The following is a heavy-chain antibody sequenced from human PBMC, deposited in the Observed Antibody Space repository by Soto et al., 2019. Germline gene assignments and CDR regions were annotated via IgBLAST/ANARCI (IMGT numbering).Heavy chain of an antibody. J-gene: IGHJ4*01. D-gene: IGHD1-26*01. CDR2: IRANNGNT. Sequence: ASVNVSCKASGYTFPSYEISWVRQAPGQSLEWMGWIRANNGNTAYAHNFLHRVTMTTETSTSTVYMELRSLRSDDTAFYYCARQVRTREGQFDYWG. CDR3: ARQVRTREGQFDY. V-gene: IGHV1-18*04. CDR1: GYTFPSYE.